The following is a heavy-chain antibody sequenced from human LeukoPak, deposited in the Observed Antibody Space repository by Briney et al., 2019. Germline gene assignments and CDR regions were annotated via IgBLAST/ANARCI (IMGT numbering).Heavy chain of an antibody. J-gene: IGHJ4*02. CDR2: IRDGGGST. CDR1: GFSFSSYV. V-gene: IGHV3-23*01. CDR3: ARSLDY. Sequence: PGGSLRLSCAASGFSFSSYVMSWVRQAPGKGLEWVSAIRDGGGSTYYADSVKGGFTISRDNAKNSLYLQMNSLRAKDSAVYYCARSLDYWGQGTLVTVSS.